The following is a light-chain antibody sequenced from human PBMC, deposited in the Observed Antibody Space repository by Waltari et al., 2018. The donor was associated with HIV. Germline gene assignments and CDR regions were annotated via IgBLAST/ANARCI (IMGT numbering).Light chain of an antibody. CDR2: END. Sequence: QSVLTQPPSVSAAPGQTVTISCSGSTSNTCSTSLSLYIPLPGTAHTLIIYENDKGPSGISDRFSGFKSGSAATLGITGLQTGDEADYYCGTWDRSLSGGVFGGGTKLTVL. V-gene: IGLV1-51*02. J-gene: IGLJ2*01. CDR3: GTWDRSLSGGV. CDR1: TSNTCSTS.